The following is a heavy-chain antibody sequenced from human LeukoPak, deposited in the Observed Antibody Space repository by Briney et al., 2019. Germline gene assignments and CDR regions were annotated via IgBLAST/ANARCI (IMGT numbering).Heavy chain of an antibody. D-gene: IGHD5-24*01. CDR2: INPANGYA. J-gene: IGHJ4*02. V-gene: IGHV1-3*03. CDR1: GGTFSSYA. Sequence: ASVKVSCKASGGTFSSYAISWVRQAPGQTLEWLGWINPANGYAKYSQELQGRVTITRGTSASAAYLELGSLRSEDTAVYYCAIRDGYRDYWGQGTLVTVSS. CDR3: AIRDGYRDY.